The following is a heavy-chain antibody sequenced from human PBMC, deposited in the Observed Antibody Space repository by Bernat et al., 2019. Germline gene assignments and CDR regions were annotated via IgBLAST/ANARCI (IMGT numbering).Heavy chain of an antibody. Sequence: QVQLVQSVAEVKKPVSSLKVSCKASGGTFSSYAISWVRQAPGQGLEWMGGIIPIFGTANYAQKFQGRVTITADESTRTAYMELSSMRSEDTAVYYCARGSGDDSGSYGDPMDVWGKGTTVTVSS. D-gene: IGHD3-10*01. CDR3: ARGSGDDSGSYGDPMDV. J-gene: IGHJ6*04. V-gene: IGHV1-69*01. CDR1: GGTFSSYA. CDR2: IIPIFGTA.